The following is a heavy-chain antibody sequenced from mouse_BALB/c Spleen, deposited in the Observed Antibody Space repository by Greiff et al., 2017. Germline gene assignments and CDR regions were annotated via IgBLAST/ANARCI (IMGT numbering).Heavy chain of an antibody. Sequence: EVHLVESGGGLVKPGGSLKLSCAASGFTFSSYTMSWVRQTPEKRLEWVATISSGGSYTYYPDSVKGRFTISRDNAKNTLYLQMSSLKSEDTAMYYCTREYCGSRYPFDYWGQGTTLTVSS. V-gene: IGHV5-6-4*01. D-gene: IGHD1-1*01. CDR2: ISSGGSYT. CDR1: GFTFSSYT. J-gene: IGHJ2*01. CDR3: TREYCGSRYPFDY.